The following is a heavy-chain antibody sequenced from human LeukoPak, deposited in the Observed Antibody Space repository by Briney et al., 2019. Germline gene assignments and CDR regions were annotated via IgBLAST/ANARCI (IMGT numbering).Heavy chain of an antibody. D-gene: IGHD3-3*01. J-gene: IGHJ3*02. CDR1: GYTFTSYD. CDR3: ARGPTIFGVVIGDAFDI. V-gene: IGHV1-8*01. Sequence: GASVKVSCKASGYTFTSYDINWVRQATGQGLEWMGWMNPSSGNTGYAQKFQGRVTMTRNTSISTAYMELSSLRSEDTAVYYCARGPTIFGVVIGDAFDIWGQGTMVTVSS. CDR2: MNPSSGNT.